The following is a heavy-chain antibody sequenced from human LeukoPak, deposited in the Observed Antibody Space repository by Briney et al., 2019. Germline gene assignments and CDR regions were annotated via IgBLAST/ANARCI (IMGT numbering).Heavy chain of an antibody. CDR2: ITDSGRSS. CDR1: GFTFTNYA. CDR3: AKDGGGNCYDPIDY. V-gene: IGHV3-23*01. J-gene: IGHJ4*02. D-gene: IGHD2-21*01. Sequence: QAGGSLRLSCAFSGFTFTNYAMSWVRQTPGKGLEWISGITDSGRSSYFADSVRGRFTISRDKSKNTLYLQMNSLRAEDTAFYFYAKDGGGNCYDPIDYWGQGILVTVSS.